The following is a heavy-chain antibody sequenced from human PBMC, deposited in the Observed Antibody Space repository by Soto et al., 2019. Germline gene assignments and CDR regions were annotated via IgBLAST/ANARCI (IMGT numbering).Heavy chain of an antibody. J-gene: IGHJ3*02. CDR3: TRVRSSSWGLDAFDI. Sequence: EVQLVESGGGLVQPGGSLRLSCVASGFTFSDHYMDWVRQAPGEGLEWVGRIRNKVNSYTTEYAASVKGRFTISRDDSKNSLYLQMNSLRTEDTAVYYCTRVRSSSWGLDAFDIWGQGAMLIVSS. CDR2: IRNKVNSYTT. D-gene: IGHD6-13*01. CDR1: GFTFSDHY. V-gene: IGHV3-72*01.